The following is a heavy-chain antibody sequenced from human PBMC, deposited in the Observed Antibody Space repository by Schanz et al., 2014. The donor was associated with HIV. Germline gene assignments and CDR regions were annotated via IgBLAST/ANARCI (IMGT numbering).Heavy chain of an antibody. CDR1: GFPLRDYG. V-gene: IGHV3-30*18. Sequence: QVQVVESGGGVVQPGRSLTLSCATTGFPLRDYGMHWVRQAPGKGLEWVAVTSYDGTKKHYADSVKGRFTISRDNSKNTLSLLIKSLRAEDAAVYYCAKDRNYYESKYRGKGNYYYYYGMDVWGQGTTVTVSS. D-gene: IGHD3-22*01. J-gene: IGHJ6*02. CDR2: TSYDGTKK. CDR3: AKDRNYYESKYRGKGNYYYYYGMDV.